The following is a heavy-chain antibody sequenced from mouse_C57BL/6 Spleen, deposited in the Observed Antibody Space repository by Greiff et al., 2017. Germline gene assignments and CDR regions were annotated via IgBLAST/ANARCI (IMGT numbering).Heavy chain of an antibody. CDR3: AQRGSWHLYFDY. CDR1: GFSLSTSGMG. V-gene: IGHV8-12*01. J-gene: IGHJ2*01. CDR2: IYRDDDK. Sequence: QVTLKESGPGILQPSQTLSLTCSFSGFSLSTSGMGVSWLRQPSGKGQEWLAHIYRDDDKCYNTSLKSRLTISKDTSINQVLLKITSVDTADTATYYCAQRGSWHLYFDYWGQGTTLTVSS. D-gene: IGHD3-1*01.